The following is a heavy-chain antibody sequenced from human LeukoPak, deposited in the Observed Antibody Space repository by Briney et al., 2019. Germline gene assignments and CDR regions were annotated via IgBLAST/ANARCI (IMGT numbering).Heavy chain of an antibody. CDR1: GYTFTSYY. Sequence: ASVKVSCKASGYTFTSYYMHWVRQAPGQGLEWMGWINPNSGGTNYAQKFQGRVTMTRDTSISTAYMELSRLRSDDTAVYYCARGGCSSTSCYTGENWFDPWGQGTLVTVSS. V-gene: IGHV1-2*02. J-gene: IGHJ5*02. D-gene: IGHD2-2*02. CDR3: ARGGCSSTSCYTGENWFDP. CDR2: INPNSGGT.